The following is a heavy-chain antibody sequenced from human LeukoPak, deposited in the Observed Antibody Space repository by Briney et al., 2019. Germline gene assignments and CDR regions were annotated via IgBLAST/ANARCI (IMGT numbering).Heavy chain of an antibody. J-gene: IGHJ6*03. CDR2: ISGSGGST. CDR1: GSTFSSYA. Sequence: GGSLRLSCAASGSTFSSYAMSWVRQAPGKGLEWVSAISGSGGSTYYADSVKGRFTISRDNSKNTLYLQMNSLRAEDTAVYYCAKSPDYYYYYMDVWGKGTTVTVSS. CDR3: AKSPDYYYYYMDV. V-gene: IGHV3-23*01.